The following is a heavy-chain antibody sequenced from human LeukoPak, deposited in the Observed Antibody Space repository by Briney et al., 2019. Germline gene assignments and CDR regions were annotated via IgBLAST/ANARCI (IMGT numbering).Heavy chain of an antibody. CDR2: IYYSGST. V-gene: IGHV4-59*01. CDR3: ARQGGDYDLSYFQH. CDR1: GGSISSYY. J-gene: IGHJ1*01. Sequence: SETLSPTCSVSGGSISSYYWSWIRQPPGKGLEWIGYIYYSGSTNYDPSLKSRVTISVDTSKNQFSLKLSSVTAADTAVYYCARQGGDYDLSYFQHWGQGTLVTVSS. D-gene: IGHD4-17*01.